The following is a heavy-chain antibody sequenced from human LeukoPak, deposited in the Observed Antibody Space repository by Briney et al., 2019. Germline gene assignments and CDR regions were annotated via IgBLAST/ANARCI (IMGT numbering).Heavy chain of an antibody. CDR3: AREGGGKEFDY. D-gene: IGHD2-15*01. CDR1: GGFIGRSNR. Sequence: PSETLSLTCAVAGGFIGRSNRWHWVRQSPGKGLEWIGEISHRGNTDYNPSLRSRVAISVDKTQNHFSLNLTSVTAADTAVYFCAREGGGKEFDYWGQGTLVSVSS. CDR2: ISHRGNT. J-gene: IGHJ4*02. V-gene: IGHV4-4*02.